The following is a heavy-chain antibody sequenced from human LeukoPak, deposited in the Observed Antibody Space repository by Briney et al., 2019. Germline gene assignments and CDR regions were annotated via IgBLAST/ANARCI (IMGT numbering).Heavy chain of an antibody. J-gene: IGHJ5*02. CDR3: ARAAEPDWFDP. CDR1: GYTFTGYY. Sequence: ASVMVSCKASGYTFTGYYMHWVRQAPGQGLEWMGWINPNSGGTNYAQKFQGWVTMTRDTSISTAYMELSRLRSDDTAVYYCARAAEPDWFDPWGQGTLVTVSS. V-gene: IGHV1-2*04. D-gene: IGHD1-26*01. CDR2: INPNSGGT.